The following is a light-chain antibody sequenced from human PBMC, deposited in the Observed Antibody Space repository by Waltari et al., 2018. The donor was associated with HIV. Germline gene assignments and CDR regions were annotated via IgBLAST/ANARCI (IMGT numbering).Light chain of an antibody. Sequence: EIVMTQSPATLSVSTGERATLSCRASQSVSSNLAWYQQKPGQAPRLLMYGASTRASGFPVRFSGSGSGTEFTLTISSLQSEDFAVYYCQQYNKWPWTFGQGTKVEIK. CDR3: QQYNKWPWT. CDR1: QSVSSN. CDR2: GAS. J-gene: IGKJ1*01. V-gene: IGKV3-15*01.